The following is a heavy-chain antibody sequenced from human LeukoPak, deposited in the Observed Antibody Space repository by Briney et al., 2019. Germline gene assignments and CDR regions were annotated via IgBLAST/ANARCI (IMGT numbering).Heavy chain of an antibody. J-gene: IGHJ2*01. CDR3: ARAPRVVVVAANDWYFDL. CDR2: INSDGSST. D-gene: IGHD2-15*01. CDR1: GFTFSSYW. Sequence: GGSLRLSCAASGFTFSSYWMHWVRQAPGKGLVWVSRINSDGSSTSYADSVKGRFTISRDNAKNTLYLQVNSLRAEDTAVYYCARAPRVVVVAANDWYFDLWGRGALVTVSS. V-gene: IGHV3-74*01.